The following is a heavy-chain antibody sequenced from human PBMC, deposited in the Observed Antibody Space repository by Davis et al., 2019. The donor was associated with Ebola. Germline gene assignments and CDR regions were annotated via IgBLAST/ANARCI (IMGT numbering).Heavy chain of an antibody. Sequence: GESLKISCAASGFTVSSNYMSWVRQAPGKGLEWVSVIYSGGSTYYADSVKGRFTISRDNSKNTLYLQMNSLRAEDTAVYYCARDGGQYYYDSSGYYFDYWGQGTLVTVSS. CDR2: IYSGGST. J-gene: IGHJ4*02. CDR1: GFTVSSNY. V-gene: IGHV3-66*01. CDR3: ARDGGQYYYDSSGYYFDY. D-gene: IGHD3-22*01.